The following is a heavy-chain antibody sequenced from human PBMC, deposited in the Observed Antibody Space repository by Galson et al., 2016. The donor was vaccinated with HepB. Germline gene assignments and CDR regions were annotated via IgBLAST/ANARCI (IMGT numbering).Heavy chain of an antibody. Sequence: SETLSLTCAVYRGSFSDYYWGWIRQPPGKGLEWIGEVNHSGSTKYNPSLKSRVTISVDTSKNQFSLRVSSVTAADTAVYYCARIAVTLDYYFDYWGQGTLVTVSS. CDR3: ARIAVTLDYYFDY. J-gene: IGHJ4*02. V-gene: IGHV4-34*01. CDR1: RGSFSDYY. CDR2: VNHSGST. D-gene: IGHD6-19*01.